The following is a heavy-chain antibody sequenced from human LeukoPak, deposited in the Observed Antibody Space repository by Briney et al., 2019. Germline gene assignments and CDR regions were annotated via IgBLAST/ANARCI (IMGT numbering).Heavy chain of an antibody. Sequence: SETLSLTCAVYGGSFSGYYWSWIRQPPGKGLEWIGEINHSGSTNYHPSLKSRVTISVDTSKNQFSLKLSSVTAADTAVYYCARGGRGRPGYSSSWSTSNFDYWGQGTLVTVSS. D-gene: IGHD6-13*01. J-gene: IGHJ4*02. CDR3: ARGGRGRPGYSSSWSTSNFDY. V-gene: IGHV4-34*01. CDR1: GGSFSGYY. CDR2: INHSGST.